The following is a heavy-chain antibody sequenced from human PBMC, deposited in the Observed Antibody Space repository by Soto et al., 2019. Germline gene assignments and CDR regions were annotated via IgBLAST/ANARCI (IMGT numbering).Heavy chain of an antibody. D-gene: IGHD3-16*01. CDR2: IYYSGST. CDR3: ARVGYY. Sequence: PSETLSLTCTVSGGCVSSGSYYWSWIRQPPGKGLEWIGQIYYSGSTNYNPSLKSRGTISVDTSKNQFSLKLSSVTAADTAVHYCARVGYYCGQGTLVTVSS. J-gene: IGHJ4*02. CDR1: GGCVSSGSYY. V-gene: IGHV4-61*01.